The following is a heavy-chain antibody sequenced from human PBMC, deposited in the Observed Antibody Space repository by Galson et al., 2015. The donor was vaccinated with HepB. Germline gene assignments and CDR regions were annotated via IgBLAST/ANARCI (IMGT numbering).Heavy chain of an antibody. D-gene: IGHD6-13*01. CDR2: ISSSSTYI. J-gene: IGHJ4*02. V-gene: IGHV3-21*01. Sequence: SLRLSCAASGFSFSIYSMNWVRQAPGKGLEWVSSISSSSTYIYYTESVKGRFTISRDNAKNSLYLQMSGLRAEDTAVYYCAREGIYSSSTGVYFDYWGQGTLVTVSS. CDR3: AREGIYSSSTGVYFDY. CDR1: GFSFSIYS.